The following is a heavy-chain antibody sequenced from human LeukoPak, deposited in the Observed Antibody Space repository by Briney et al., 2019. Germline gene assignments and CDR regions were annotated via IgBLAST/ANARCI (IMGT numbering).Heavy chain of an antibody. CDR2: IYPGDSDT. J-gene: IGHJ5*02. V-gene: IGHV5-51*01. CDR3: ARRATSQEWFDP. CDR1: GYIYNNFW. Sequence: GESLKISCKGSGYIYNNFWIGWVRQMPGKGLEWMGTIYPGDSDTRYSPSFRGQVTISADESIDTVYLQWSSLKASDTAKYYCARRATSQEWFDPWGQGTLVTVSS.